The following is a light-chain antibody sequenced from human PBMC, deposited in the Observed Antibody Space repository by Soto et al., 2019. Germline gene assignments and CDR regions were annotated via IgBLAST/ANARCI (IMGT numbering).Light chain of an antibody. Sequence: EIVLTQSPATLSLSPGERATHSCRASQSVSRYLAWYQQKPGQAPRLLIYDASNRAPGIPARFSGSSSGTDFTLTISKLEHEDFAVYYCQQRSAWPPVTFGGGTKVEIK. CDR2: DAS. CDR1: QSVSRY. V-gene: IGKV3-11*01. CDR3: QQRSAWPPVT. J-gene: IGKJ4*01.